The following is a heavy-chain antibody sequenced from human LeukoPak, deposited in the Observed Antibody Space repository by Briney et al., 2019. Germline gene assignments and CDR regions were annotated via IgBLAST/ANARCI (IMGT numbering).Heavy chain of an antibody. CDR2: IYPGDSDP. D-gene: IGHD3-10*01. CDR1: GYSFTSYW. Sequence: GESLKISCKGSGYSFTSYWIGWVRQMPGKGLEWMGIIYPGDSDPRHSPSFQGQVTISADKSISTACLQWSSLKASDTAMYYCARHGADGSGSSHGAFDIWGQGTMVTVSS. V-gene: IGHV5-51*01. CDR3: ARHGADGSGSSHGAFDI. J-gene: IGHJ3*02.